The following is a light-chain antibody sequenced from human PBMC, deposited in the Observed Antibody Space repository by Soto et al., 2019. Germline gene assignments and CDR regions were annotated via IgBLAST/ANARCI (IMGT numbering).Light chain of an antibody. CDR1: QTISSGF. V-gene: IGKV3-20*01. J-gene: IGKJ5*01. CDR3: QQYSSSPRT. Sequence: EIVLTPSPGICYLSPGDRATLSFRASQTISSGFLAWYQQKVGQAPRLLIYDASNRATGVPDRFSGSGSGTDFSLTISRLEPEDFAVYYCQQYSSSPRTFGQGTRLEIK. CDR2: DAS.